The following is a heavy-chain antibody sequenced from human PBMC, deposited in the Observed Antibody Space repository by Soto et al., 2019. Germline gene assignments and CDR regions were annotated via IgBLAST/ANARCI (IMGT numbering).Heavy chain of an antibody. CDR2: IIPIFGTA. J-gene: IGHJ6*02. V-gene: IGHV1-69*13. CDR1: GGTFSSYA. Sequence: VKVSCKASGGTFSSYAISWVRQAPGQGLEWMGGIIPIFGTANYAQKFQGRVTITADESTSTAYMELSSLRSEDTAVYYCARVPYSSSLYYYYGMDVWGQGTTVTVSS. CDR3: ARVPYSSSLYYYYGMDV. D-gene: IGHD6-6*01.